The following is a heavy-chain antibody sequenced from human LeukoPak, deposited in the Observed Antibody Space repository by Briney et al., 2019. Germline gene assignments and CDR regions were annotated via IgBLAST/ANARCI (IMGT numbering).Heavy chain of an antibody. CDR2: IYYSGNT. Sequence: PSETLSLTCIVSGGSISSYYWSWIRQPPGKGLEWIGYIYYSGNTNYNPSLKSRVTISVDTSKNQFSLKLSSVTAADTAVYYCARVKYYYDSSDQAAFDIWGQGTMVTVSS. J-gene: IGHJ3*02. CDR3: ARVKYYYDSSDQAAFDI. V-gene: IGHV4-59*01. D-gene: IGHD3-22*01. CDR1: GGSISSYY.